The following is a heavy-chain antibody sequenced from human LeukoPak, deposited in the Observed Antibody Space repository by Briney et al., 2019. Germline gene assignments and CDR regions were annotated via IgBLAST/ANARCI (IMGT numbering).Heavy chain of an antibody. CDR3: AKEIWPTVTTPGWTYFDY. CDR2: ITRPGTTT. CDR1: GFTFSAYS. V-gene: IGHV3-48*04. J-gene: IGHJ4*02. D-gene: IGHD4-17*01. Sequence: GESLRLSCATSGFTFSAYSLSWVRQAPGKGLEWVSHITRPGTTTYYAESVRGRFTISRDNAKNTLYLQMNSLRAEDTAVYYCAKEIWPTVTTPGWTYFDYWGQGALVTVSS.